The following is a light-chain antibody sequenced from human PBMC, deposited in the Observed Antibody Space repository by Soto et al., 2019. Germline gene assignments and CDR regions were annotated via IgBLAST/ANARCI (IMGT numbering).Light chain of an antibody. V-gene: IGKV3-20*01. J-gene: IGKJ1*01. CDR2: GAS. Sequence: EIVLTQSPGTLSLSPGERSTLSCRASQTVSSSYLAWYQQKPRQAPRLLIYGASSRATGIPDRFSGSGSGTDFTRTISRLAPADFAVYYCQQYGSSPWTFGQGTKVDIK. CDR3: QQYGSSPWT. CDR1: QTVSSSY.